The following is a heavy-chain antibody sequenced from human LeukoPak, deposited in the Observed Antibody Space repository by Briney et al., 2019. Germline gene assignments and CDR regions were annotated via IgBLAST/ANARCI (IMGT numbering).Heavy chain of an antibody. D-gene: IGHD7-27*01. J-gene: IGHJ4*02. CDR1: GFTFSSYA. CDR2: ISYDGSNK. Sequence: GGSLRLSCAASGFTFSSYAMHWVRQAPGKGLEWVAVISYDGSNKYYADSVKGRFTISRDNSKNTLYLQMNSPRAEDTAVYYCARDLTVDDYWGQGTRVIVSS. CDR3: ARDLTVDDY. V-gene: IGHV3-30*04.